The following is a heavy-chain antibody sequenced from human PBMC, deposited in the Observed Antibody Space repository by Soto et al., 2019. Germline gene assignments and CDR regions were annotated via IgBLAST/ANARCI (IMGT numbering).Heavy chain of an antibody. D-gene: IGHD2-21*02. Sequence: EVQLVESGGGLVQPGGSLRLSCAASGFTFSSYSMNWVRQAPGKGLEWVSYISSSSSTIYYADSVKDRFTISRDNAKNSLYLQMNSLRDEDTAVYYCARDDYCGGDCYSVDYWGQGTLVTVSS. CDR3: ARDDYCGGDCYSVDY. CDR1: GFTFSSYS. J-gene: IGHJ4*02. V-gene: IGHV3-48*02. CDR2: ISSSSSTI.